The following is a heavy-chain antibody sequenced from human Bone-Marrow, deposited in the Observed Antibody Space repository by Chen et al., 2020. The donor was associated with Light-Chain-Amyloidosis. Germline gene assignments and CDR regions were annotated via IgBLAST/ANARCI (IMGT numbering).Heavy chain of an antibody. CDR1: GEKGPKDG. CDR2: IYPDDSDA. V-gene: IGHV5-51*01. D-gene: IGHD5-12*01. J-gene: IGHJ4*02. CDR3: ARRRDGYNFDY. Sequence: EVKKPGEKRKKKGKGGGEKGPKDGNGGGRQMPGKGLEWMGVIYPDDSDARYSPSFEGQVTISADKSITTAYLQWRSLKASDTAMYYCARRRDGYNFDYWGQGTLVTVSS.